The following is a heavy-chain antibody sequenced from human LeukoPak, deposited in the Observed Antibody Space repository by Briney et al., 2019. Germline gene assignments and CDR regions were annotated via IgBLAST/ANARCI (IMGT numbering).Heavy chain of an antibody. CDR1: GYTFTSYY. Sequence: GASVKVSCKASGYTFTSYYMHWVRQAPGQGLEWMGIINPSGGSTSYAQKFQGRVTMTRDMSTSTAYMELRSLRSDDTAVYYCARTPTSMVRVFDYWGQGTLVTVSS. D-gene: IGHD3-10*01. J-gene: IGHJ4*02. CDR2: INPSGGST. CDR3: ARTPTSMVRVFDY. V-gene: IGHV1-46*01.